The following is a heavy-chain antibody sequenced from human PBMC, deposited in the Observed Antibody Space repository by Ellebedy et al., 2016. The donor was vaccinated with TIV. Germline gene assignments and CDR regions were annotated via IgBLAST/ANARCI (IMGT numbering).Heavy chain of an antibody. CDR2: IKSKTDGGTR. CDR3: TTDPQWGH. J-gene: IGHJ4*02. D-gene: IGHD6-19*01. Sequence: PGGSLRLSCATSGLTFNNAWMSWVRQAPGKGLEWVGRIKSKTDGGTREYAAPVKGRFTISRDDSENTLYLQMSSLKTEDTAVYYCTTDPQWGHWGQGTLVTVSS. CDR1: GLTFNNAW. V-gene: IGHV3-15*01.